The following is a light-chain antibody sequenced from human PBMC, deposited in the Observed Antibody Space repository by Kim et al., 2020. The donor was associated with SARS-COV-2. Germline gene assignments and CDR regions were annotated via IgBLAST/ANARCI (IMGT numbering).Light chain of an antibody. CDR1: SSNIGSNF. CDR3: GTWDNSLLGVV. CDR2: DND. V-gene: IGLV1-51*01. J-gene: IGLJ2*01. Sequence: GQKVSISCSGSSSNIGSNFVSWYQQLPGTVPKLLIYDNDKRPSGIPDRFSGSKSGTSATLGITGLQTGDEADYYCGTWDNSLLGVVFGGGTQLTVL.